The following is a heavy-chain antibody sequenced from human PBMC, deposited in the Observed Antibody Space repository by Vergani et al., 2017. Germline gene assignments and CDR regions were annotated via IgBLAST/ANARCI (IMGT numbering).Heavy chain of an antibody. Sequence: QLQLQESGPGLVKPSETLSLTCTVSGGSISSSSYYWGWIRQPPGKGLEWIGSIYYSGSTYYNPSLKSRVTISVDTSKNQFSLKRSSVTAADTAVYYCGWARGYSYGYDYYYYMDVWGKGTTVTVSS. CDR3: GWARGYSYGYDYYYYMDV. V-gene: IGHV4-39*01. CDR2: IYYSGST. CDR1: GGSISSSSYY. D-gene: IGHD5-18*01. J-gene: IGHJ6*03.